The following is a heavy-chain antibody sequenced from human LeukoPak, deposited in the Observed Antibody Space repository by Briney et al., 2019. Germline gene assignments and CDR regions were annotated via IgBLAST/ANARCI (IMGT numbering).Heavy chain of an antibody. J-gene: IGHJ4*02. CDR3: AKGGHLDV. CDR1: GFTFSTYW. V-gene: IGHV3-7*04. CDR2: IRADGSGK. Sequence: PGGSLRLSCAASGFTFSTYWMSWVRQAPGKGLEWVANIRADGSGKYYVDSVKGRFTISRDNAKNSVYLQMNSLRAEDTAVYFCAKGGHLDVWGQGTLVSISS.